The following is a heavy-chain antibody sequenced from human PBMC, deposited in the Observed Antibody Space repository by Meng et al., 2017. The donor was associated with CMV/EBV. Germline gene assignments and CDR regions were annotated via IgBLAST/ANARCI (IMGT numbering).Heavy chain of an antibody. D-gene: IGHD5-18*01. Sequence: GESLKISCAASGFTFSDYYMSWIRQAPGKGLEWVSYISSSGSTIYYADSVKGRFTISRDNAKNSLYLQMNSLRAEDTAVYYCARDSSKYSAMVPDSAFDIWGQGTMVTVSS. V-gene: IGHV3-11*01. CDR1: GFTFSDYY. CDR2: ISSSGSTI. CDR3: ARDSSKYSAMVPDSAFDI. J-gene: IGHJ3*02.